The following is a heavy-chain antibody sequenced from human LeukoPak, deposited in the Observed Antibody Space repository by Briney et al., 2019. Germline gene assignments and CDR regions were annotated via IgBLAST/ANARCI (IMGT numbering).Heavy chain of an antibody. CDR2: INPNTGGT. CDR1: GYTFTGSY. CDR3: ARQRVAAAGPNWFDP. V-gene: IGHV1-2*02. Sequence: ASVKVSCKASGYTFTGSYMHWVRQAPGQGLEWMGWINPNTGGTNYAQQFQGRVTMTRDTSISTAYMELSRLKSDDTAVYYCARQRVAAAGPNWFDPWGREPWSPSPQ. J-gene: IGHJ5*02. D-gene: IGHD6-13*01.